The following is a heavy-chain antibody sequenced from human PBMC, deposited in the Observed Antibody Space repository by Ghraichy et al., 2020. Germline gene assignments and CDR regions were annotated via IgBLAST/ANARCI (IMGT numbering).Heavy chain of an antibody. D-gene: IGHD1-26*01. CDR1: GYTFTSYA. CDR3: ARDRVRSGSYVDY. V-gene: IGHV1-3*01. Sequence: ASVKVSCKVSGYTFTSYAMHLVRQAPGQRLEWMGWINAGNGNTKYSQKFQGRVTITRDTSASTAYMELSSLRSEDTAVYYCARDRVRSGSYVDYWGQGTLVTVSS. CDR2: INAGNGNT. J-gene: IGHJ4*02.